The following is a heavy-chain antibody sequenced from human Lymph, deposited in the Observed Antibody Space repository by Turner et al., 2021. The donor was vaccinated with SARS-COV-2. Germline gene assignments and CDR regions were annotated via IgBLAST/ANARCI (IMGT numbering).Heavy chain of an antibody. CDR2: ISSSSSYI. CDR1: GLTFSTYS. Sequence: EVQLVESGGGLVKPGGSLRLSFAASGLTFSTYSMNWVRQAPGKGLEWISSISSSSSYIYYADSVKGRFTISRDDAKNSLYLQMNSLRAEDTAVYFCARDIPTTADYFDYWGQGTLVTVSS. J-gene: IGHJ4*02. D-gene: IGHD4-17*01. V-gene: IGHV3-21*01. CDR3: ARDIPTTADYFDY.